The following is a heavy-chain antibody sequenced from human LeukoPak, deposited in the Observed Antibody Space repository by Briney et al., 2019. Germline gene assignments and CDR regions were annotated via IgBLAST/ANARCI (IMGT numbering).Heavy chain of an antibody. CDR1: GGSFSSHY. Sequence: SETLSLTCTISGGSFSSHYWSWIRQPPGKGLEWIGYISYIGSTNYNPSLKSRVTISVDTSKNQFSLKLSSVTAADTAVYYCARDPTTVTKGLDIWGQGTMVTVSS. CDR2: ISYIGST. V-gene: IGHV4-59*11. D-gene: IGHD4-17*01. J-gene: IGHJ3*02. CDR3: ARDPTTVTKGLDI.